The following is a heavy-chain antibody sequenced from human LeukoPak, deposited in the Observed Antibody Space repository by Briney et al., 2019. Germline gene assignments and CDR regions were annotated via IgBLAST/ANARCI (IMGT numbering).Heavy chain of an antibody. D-gene: IGHD6-19*01. CDR3: ARDALYSSGWCDY. CDR2: ISSSSSTI. J-gene: IGHJ4*02. V-gene: IGHV3-48*04. CDR1: GFTFSSYA. Sequence: GGSLRLSCAASGFTFSSYAMSWVRQAPGKGLEWVSYISSSSSTIYYADSVKGRFTISRDNAKNSLYLQMNSLRAEDTAVYYCARDALYSSGWCDYWGQGTLVTVSS.